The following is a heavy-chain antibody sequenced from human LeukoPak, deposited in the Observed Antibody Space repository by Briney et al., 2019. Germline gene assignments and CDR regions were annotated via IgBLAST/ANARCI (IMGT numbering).Heavy chain of an antibody. D-gene: IGHD3-22*01. Sequence: GGSLRLSCAASGFTFSTYAMGWVRQAPGKGLEWVSAISGSGGGTYYADSVKGRFTISRDNSKNTLYLQMNSLRADDTAVYYCAKTGDYFDSSDYYRPDAFDIWGQGTMVTISS. CDR1: GFTFSTYA. CDR2: ISGSGGGT. CDR3: AKTGDYFDSSDYYRPDAFDI. J-gene: IGHJ3*02. V-gene: IGHV3-23*01.